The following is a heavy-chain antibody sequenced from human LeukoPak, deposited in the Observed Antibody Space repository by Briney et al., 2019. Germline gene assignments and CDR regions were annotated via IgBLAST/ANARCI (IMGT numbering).Heavy chain of an antibody. D-gene: IGHD3-22*01. Sequence: ASETLSLTCSVPGASISSDYWSWIRQAPGKGLEWIGYFYYTGSTNYNPSLKSRVTISADTSMNQFSLKLKSVSAADTAVYYCARGSFDGSAYYYDYWGQGTLVTVSS. CDR3: ARGSFDGSAYYYDY. CDR2: FYYTGST. V-gene: IGHV4-59*01. J-gene: IGHJ4*02. CDR1: GASISSDY.